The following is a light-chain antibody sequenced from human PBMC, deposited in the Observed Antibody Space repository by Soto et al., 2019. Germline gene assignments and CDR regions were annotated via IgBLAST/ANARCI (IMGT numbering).Light chain of an antibody. J-gene: IGKJ2*01. CDR1: RSVSSSF. V-gene: IGKV3-20*01. Sequence: EVVLTQSPGTLSLSPGERATLSCRASRSVSSSFLAWYQQKPGQAPRLLIHAASTGATGIPARFRGSGSGTDFTLTISSLEPEDSAAYFCNQYADSPQTFGQGTKVDIK. CDR2: AAS. CDR3: NQYADSPQT.